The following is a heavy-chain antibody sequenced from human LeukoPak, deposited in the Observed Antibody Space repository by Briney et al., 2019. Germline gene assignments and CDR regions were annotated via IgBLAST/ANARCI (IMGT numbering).Heavy chain of an antibody. V-gene: IGHV3-21*01. CDR1: GFTVNNNY. J-gene: IGHJ3*02. CDR2: ISSSSSYI. Sequence: GGSLRLSCAASGFTVNNNYMNWVRQAPGKGLEWVSSISSSSSYIYYADSVKGRFTISRDNAKNSLYLQMNSLRAEDTAVYYCARGSSSDAFDIWGQGTMVTVSS. CDR3: ARGSSSDAFDI. D-gene: IGHD6-13*01.